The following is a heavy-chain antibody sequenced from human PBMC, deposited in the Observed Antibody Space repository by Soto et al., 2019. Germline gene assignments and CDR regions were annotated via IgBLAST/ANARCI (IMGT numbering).Heavy chain of an antibody. Sequence: EVQLVESGGGLDKPGGSLRLSCAASGFTFSSYSMNWVRQAPGKGLEWVSSISSSSSYIYYADSVKGRFTISRDNAKNSLYLQMNSLRAEDTAVYYCARDSLVVGDFDYWGQGTLVTVSS. D-gene: IGHD3-22*01. J-gene: IGHJ4*02. V-gene: IGHV3-21*01. CDR1: GFTFSSYS. CDR3: ARDSLVVGDFDY. CDR2: ISSSSSYI.